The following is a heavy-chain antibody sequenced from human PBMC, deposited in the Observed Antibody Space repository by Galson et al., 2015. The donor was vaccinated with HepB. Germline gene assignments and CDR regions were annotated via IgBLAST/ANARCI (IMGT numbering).Heavy chain of an antibody. V-gene: IGHV3-53*01. Sequence: SLRLSCAASGFTVSSNYMSWVRQAPGKRLEWVSVIYRGGSTYYADSVKGRFTISRDNSKNTLYLQMSSLRAEDTAVYYCAGEKGIAADGSLDFWGQGTLVTVSS. CDR1: GFTVSSNY. J-gene: IGHJ4*02. CDR2: IYRGGST. CDR3: AGEKGIAADGSLDF. D-gene: IGHD6-13*01.